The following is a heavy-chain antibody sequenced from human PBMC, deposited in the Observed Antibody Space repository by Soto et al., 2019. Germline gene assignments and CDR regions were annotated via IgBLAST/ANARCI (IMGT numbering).Heavy chain of an antibody. CDR2: IYLDGST. CDR3: ARCFSWQLVHWGYYYCYGMDV. J-gene: IGHJ6*02. V-gene: IGHV4-39*01. D-gene: IGHD6-13*01. Sequence: PSETLSLTCSVSGGSITFNEYWGWIRQPPGKGLEWIGNIYLDGSTYYSPSLRSRVAISVDTSKNQFSLKLSSVTAADAAVYYCARCFSWQLVHWGYYYCYGMDVWGQGTTVTVSS. CDR1: GGSITFNEY.